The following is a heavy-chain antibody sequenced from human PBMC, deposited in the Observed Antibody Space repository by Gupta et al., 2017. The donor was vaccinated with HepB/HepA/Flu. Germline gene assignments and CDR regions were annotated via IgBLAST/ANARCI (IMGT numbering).Heavy chain of an antibody. V-gene: IGHV4-59*08. Sequence: TVSGDFISTYYWTWIRQPPGKGLEWIGYIDNSGSTNYNPSLKSRVTISQETSKKQFSLKLTSVTAEDTAVYYCAKLSGAQGKGGADSWGQGTLVTVSS. CDR1: GDFISTYY. CDR3: AKLSGAQGKGGADS. CDR2: IDNSGST. D-gene: IGHD7-27*01. J-gene: IGHJ4*02.